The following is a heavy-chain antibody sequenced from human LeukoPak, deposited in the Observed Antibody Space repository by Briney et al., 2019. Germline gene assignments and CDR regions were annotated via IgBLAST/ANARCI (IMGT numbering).Heavy chain of an antibody. CDR2: IYYSGST. V-gene: IGHV4-30-4*08. D-gene: IGHD3-3*01. CDR1: GGSISSGDYY. J-gene: IGHJ4*02. CDR3: ASGRHVGTDFWSGYTHDY. Sequence: SETLSLTCTVSGGSISSGDYYWSWIRQPPGKGLEWIGYIYYSGSTYYNPSLKSRVTISVDTSKNQFSLKLSSMTAADTAVYYCASGRHVGTDFWSGYTHDYWGQGTLVTVSS.